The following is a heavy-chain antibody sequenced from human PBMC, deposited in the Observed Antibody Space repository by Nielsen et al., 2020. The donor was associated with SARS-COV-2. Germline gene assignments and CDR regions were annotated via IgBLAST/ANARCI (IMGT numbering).Heavy chain of an antibody. CDR1: GFSFRAFA. CDR3: ARPLLGHYYALDV. CDR2: IWYDGSNK. V-gene: IGHV3-33*01. J-gene: IGHJ6*02. Sequence: GGSLRLSCAASGFSFRAFAMHWVRQAPGKGLEWVAVIWYDGSNKYYADSVKGRFTISRDNSKNTLYLQMNSLRGDDTAVYYCARPLLGHYYALDVWGQGTAVTVSS. D-gene: IGHD3-16*01.